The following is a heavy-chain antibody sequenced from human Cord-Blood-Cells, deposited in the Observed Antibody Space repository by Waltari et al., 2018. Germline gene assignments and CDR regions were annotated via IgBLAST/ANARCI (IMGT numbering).Heavy chain of an antibody. V-gene: IGHV4-39*01. CDR3: ARVDSSGYYYFAFDI. J-gene: IGHJ3*02. D-gene: IGHD3-22*01. CDR1: GGSISSRSYY. Sequence: QLQLQESGPGLVKPSETLSLTCTVPGGSISSRSYYWGWIRPPPGKGLEWIGSIYYSGSTYYNPSLKSRVTISVDTSKNQFSLKLSSVTAADTAVYYCARVDSSGYYYFAFDIWGQGTMVTVSS. CDR2: IYYSGST.